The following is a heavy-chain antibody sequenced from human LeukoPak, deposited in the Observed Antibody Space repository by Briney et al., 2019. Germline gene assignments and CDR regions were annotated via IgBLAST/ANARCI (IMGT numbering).Heavy chain of an antibody. CDR2: INSDGSST. CDR3: ARDPGSRNYNELELYFDY. J-gene: IGHJ4*02. D-gene: IGHD3-22*01. Sequence: PGGSLRLSCAGSGFTLNSNWMHWVRHAPGKGLVWVSRINSDGSSTTYADSVKGRFTISRDNAKNTLYLQMNSLRAEDTAVYYCARDPGSRNYNELELYFDYWGQGTLVTVSS. CDR1: GFTLNSNW. V-gene: IGHV3-74*01.